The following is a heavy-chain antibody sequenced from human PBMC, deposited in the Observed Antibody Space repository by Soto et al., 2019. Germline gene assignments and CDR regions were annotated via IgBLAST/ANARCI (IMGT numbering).Heavy chain of an antibody. V-gene: IGHV1-18*01. CDR3: ARDTGTTIFGVAVGDAFDI. J-gene: IGHJ3*02. Sequence: ASVKVSCKASGYTFSSFGISWVRQAPGQGLEWMGWISPYSTNTHYAQKLQGRGIMTTNTSTSTAHMELRSLRSDDTAVYYCARDTGTTIFGVAVGDAFDIWGQGTMVTVSS. CDR1: GYTFSSFG. CDR2: ISPYSTNT. D-gene: IGHD3-3*01.